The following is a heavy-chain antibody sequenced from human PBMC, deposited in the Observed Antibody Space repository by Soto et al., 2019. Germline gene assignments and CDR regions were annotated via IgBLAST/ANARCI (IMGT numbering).Heavy chain of an antibody. CDR1: GGTFSSYA. D-gene: IGHD3-22*01. CDR2: IIPILGIA. J-gene: IGHJ5*02. CDR3: SRPTSERLWEADSSCYFFLFVP. Sequence: ASVKVSCKASGGTFSSYAISWVRQAPGQGLEWMGGIIPILGIANYSQKFQGRVTITADKSTSTAYMELSSLRSEDTAVYYCSRPTSERLWEADSSCYFFLFVPWGQGTLVTVSS. V-gene: IGHV1-69*10.